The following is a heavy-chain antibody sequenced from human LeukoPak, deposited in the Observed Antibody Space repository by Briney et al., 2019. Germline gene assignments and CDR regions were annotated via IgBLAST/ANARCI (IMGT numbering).Heavy chain of an antibody. CDR3: ARAHHYYDSSGPFDY. Sequence: EASLKVSCKASGYTFTSYGISWVRQAPGQGLEWMGWISAYNGNTNYAQKLQGRVTMTTDISTSTAYMELRSLRSDDTAVYYCARAHHYYDSSGPFDYWGQGTLVTVSS. CDR2: ISAYNGNT. D-gene: IGHD3-22*01. V-gene: IGHV1-18*01. CDR1: GYTFTSYG. J-gene: IGHJ4*02.